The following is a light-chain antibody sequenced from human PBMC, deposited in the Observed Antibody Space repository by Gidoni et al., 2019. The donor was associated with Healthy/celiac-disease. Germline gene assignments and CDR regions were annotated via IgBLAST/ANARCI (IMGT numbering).Light chain of an antibody. CDR3: QAWDSGTAV. Sequence: SYELTQPPSVSASPGQTASITCSGDKLGDKYACWYQQKPGQSPVLVIYQDNKRPSGIPERFSGSNSGNTATLTISGTQAMDEADYYCQAWDSGTAVFETGTKVTVL. CDR2: QDN. J-gene: IGLJ1*01. CDR1: KLGDKY. V-gene: IGLV3-1*01.